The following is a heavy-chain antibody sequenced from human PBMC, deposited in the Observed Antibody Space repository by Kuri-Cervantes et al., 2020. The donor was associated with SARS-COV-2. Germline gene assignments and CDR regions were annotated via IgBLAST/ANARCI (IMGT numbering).Heavy chain of an antibody. J-gene: IGHJ4*02. V-gene: IGHV3-48*03. CDR1: GFTFSSYE. D-gene: IGHD3-10*01. CDR3: ARDEQWFVPFDY. Sequence: GESLKISCAASGFTFSSYEMNWVRQAPGKGLEWVAYISSSGSTIYYAASVKGRFTISRDNAKNSLYLQMNSLRGEDTAVYYCARDEQWFVPFDYWGQGSLVTVSS. CDR2: ISSSGSTI.